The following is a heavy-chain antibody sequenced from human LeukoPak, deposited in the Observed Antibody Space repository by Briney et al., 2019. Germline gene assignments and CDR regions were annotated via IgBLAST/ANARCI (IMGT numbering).Heavy chain of an antibody. V-gene: IGHV3-23*01. Sequence: GGSLRLSCAASGFTFSGFVISWVRQAPGKGPQWVADISGSGGSTYYTDSVKGRFSVSRDNSKNMVYLELNSLRAEDTAVYYCAKRTVTTAWFDPWGQGTLVTVSS. CDR3: AKRTVTTAWFDP. CDR2: ISGSGGST. CDR1: GFTFSGFV. D-gene: IGHD4-11*01. J-gene: IGHJ5*02.